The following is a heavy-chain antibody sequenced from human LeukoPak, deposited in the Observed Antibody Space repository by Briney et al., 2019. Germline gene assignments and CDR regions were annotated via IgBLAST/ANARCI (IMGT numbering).Heavy chain of an antibody. Sequence: GGSLRLSCAASGFTFSSYSMNWVRQAPGKGLEWVSYISSSSSTIYYADSVKGRFTISRDNAKNSLYLQMNSLRAEDTAVYYCARHVLLWFGEHPTVDYWGQGTLVTVSS. D-gene: IGHD3-10*01. J-gene: IGHJ4*02. CDR1: GFTFSSYS. CDR2: ISSSSSTI. V-gene: IGHV3-48*01. CDR3: ARHVLLWFGEHPTVDY.